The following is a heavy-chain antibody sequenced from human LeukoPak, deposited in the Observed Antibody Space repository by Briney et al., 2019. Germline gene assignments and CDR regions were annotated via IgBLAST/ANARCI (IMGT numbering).Heavy chain of an antibody. D-gene: IGHD2-2*01. J-gene: IGHJ3*02. CDR2: ISGSGSTI. CDR3: AREVGYCSSTSCRDAFDI. CDR1: GFTFSSYE. Sequence: GGSLRLSCAASGFTFSSYEMNWVRQAPGKGLEWVSYISGSGSTIYSADSVKGRFTISRDNAKNSLYLQMNSLRAEDTAIYYCAREVGYCSSTSCRDAFDIWGQGTMFTVSS. V-gene: IGHV3-48*03.